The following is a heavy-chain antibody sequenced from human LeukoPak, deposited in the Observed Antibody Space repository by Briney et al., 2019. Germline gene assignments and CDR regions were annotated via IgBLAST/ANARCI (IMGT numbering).Heavy chain of an antibody. CDR3: AREGRGYFDY. CDR2: IYSGGST. J-gene: IGHJ4*02. D-gene: IGHD3-16*01. V-gene: IGHV3-66*01. Sequence: GGSLRLSCAASEFSVGSNYMTWVRQAPGKGLEWVSLIYSGGSTYYADSVKGRFTISRDNSKNTLYPQMNSLRAEDTAVYYCAREGRGYFDYWGQGTLVTVSS. CDR1: EFSVGSNY.